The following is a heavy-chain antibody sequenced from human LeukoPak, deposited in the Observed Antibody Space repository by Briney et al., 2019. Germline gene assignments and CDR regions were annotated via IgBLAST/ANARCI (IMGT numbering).Heavy chain of an antibody. V-gene: IGHV4-4*07. CDR3: ASGYPEWYFDY. Sequence: SETLSLTCTVSGGSISSYYGSWIRQPAGKGLEWIGRIYTSGSTNYNPSLKSRVSMSIDTSKNQFSLKLSSVTAADTAVYYCASGYPEWYFDYWGQGTLVTVSS. D-gene: IGHD3-22*01. CDR2: IYTSGST. CDR1: GGSISSYY. J-gene: IGHJ4*02.